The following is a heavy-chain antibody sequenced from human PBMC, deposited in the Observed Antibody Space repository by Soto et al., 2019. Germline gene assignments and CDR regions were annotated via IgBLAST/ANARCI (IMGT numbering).Heavy chain of an antibody. J-gene: IGHJ5*02. Sequence: GGSLRIACAASGFTFSSYVMHWVRQAPGKGLEWVAVISYDGSNKYYADSVKGRFTISRDNSKNTLYLQMNSLRAEDTAVYYCAKDPRGYSYGYNWFDPWGQGT. D-gene: IGHD5-18*01. CDR3: AKDPRGYSYGYNWFDP. V-gene: IGHV3-30*18. CDR2: ISYDGSNK. CDR1: GFTFSSYV.